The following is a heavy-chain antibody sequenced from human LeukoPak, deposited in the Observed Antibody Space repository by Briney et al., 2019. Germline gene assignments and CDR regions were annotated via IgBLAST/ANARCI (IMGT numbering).Heavy chain of an antibody. V-gene: IGHV4-59*08. Sequence: SETLSLTCTVSGGSISSFYWSWIRQPPGKGLEWIGYIYYSGSTNYNPSLKSRVTISVDTTQNQFSLKLSSVTAADTAVYYCARHDYGSGSCYNTGFDYWGQGTLVTVSS. D-gene: IGHD3-10*01. CDR3: ARHDYGSGSCYNTGFDY. J-gene: IGHJ4*02. CDR1: GGSISSFY. CDR2: IYYSGST.